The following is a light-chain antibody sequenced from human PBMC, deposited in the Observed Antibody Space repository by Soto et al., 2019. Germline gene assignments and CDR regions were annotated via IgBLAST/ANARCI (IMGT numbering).Light chain of an antibody. Sequence: EIVLTQSPATLSSFQGDRVTLSCRASQYINTRLAWYQHRPGQAPRLLIYQTSLRAAGIPARFSASGSGTDFTLTISDVQPEDFALYYCHQRQSWPRTFGQGT. CDR1: QYINTR. CDR2: QTS. J-gene: IGKJ1*01. V-gene: IGKV3-11*01. CDR3: HQRQSWPRT.